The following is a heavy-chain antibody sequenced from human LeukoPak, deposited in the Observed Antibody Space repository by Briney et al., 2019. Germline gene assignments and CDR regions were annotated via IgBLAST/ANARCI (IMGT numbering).Heavy chain of an antibody. CDR1: GDSVSSNSVG. CDR3: ARGRNWGLDY. V-gene: IGHV6-1*01. Sequence: SQTLSLTCAISGDSVSSNSVGWNWIRQSPSRGLEWLATTSYRSKWYNDYAESVKTRITVNPDTSKNQFSLQLDSVTPEDTAAYYCARGRNWGLDYWGQGTLVTVSS. J-gene: IGHJ4*02. D-gene: IGHD7-27*01. CDR2: TSYRSKWYN.